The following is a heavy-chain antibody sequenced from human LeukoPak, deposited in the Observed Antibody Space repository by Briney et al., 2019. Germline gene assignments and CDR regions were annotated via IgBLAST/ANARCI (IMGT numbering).Heavy chain of an antibody. Sequence: GASVKVSCKASGYTFTGYHMHWVRQAPGQGLEWMGWISAYNGNTNYAQKLQGRVTMTTDTSTSTAYMELRSLRSDDTAVYYCARSRQWLVPEFDYWGQGTLVTVSS. D-gene: IGHD6-19*01. J-gene: IGHJ4*02. CDR2: ISAYNGNT. V-gene: IGHV1-18*04. CDR1: GYTFTGYH. CDR3: ARSRQWLVPEFDY.